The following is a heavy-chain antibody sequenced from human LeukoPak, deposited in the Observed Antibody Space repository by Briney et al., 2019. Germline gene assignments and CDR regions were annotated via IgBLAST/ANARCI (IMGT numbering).Heavy chain of an antibody. V-gene: IGHV4-59*13. J-gene: IGHJ4*02. CDR3: ARASDYTAMVYDY. CDR1: GGSISNDF. Sequence: SETLPLTCTIPGGSISNDFCTSIPQPPGKGLEWIGYFYYSGSTNYNPSLKSRVTISVDTSKNQFSLKLSSVTAADTAVYYCARASDYTAMVYDYWGQGTLVTVSS. CDR2: FYYSGST. D-gene: IGHD5-18*01.